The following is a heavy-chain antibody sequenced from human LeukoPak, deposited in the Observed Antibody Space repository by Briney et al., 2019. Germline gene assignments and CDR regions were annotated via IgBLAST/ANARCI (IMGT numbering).Heavy chain of an antibody. CDR1: GGTFSSYA. V-gene: IGHV1-69*01. J-gene: IGHJ4*02. D-gene: IGHD3-22*01. CDR3: ARSRYYYDSSGYYPPGDY. CDR2: IIPIFGTA. Sequence: SVKVSCKASGGTFSSYAISWVRQAPGQGLKWMGGIIPIFGTANYAQKFQGRVTITADESTSTAYMELSSLRSEDTAVYYCARSRYYYDSSGYYPPGDYWGQGTLVTVSS.